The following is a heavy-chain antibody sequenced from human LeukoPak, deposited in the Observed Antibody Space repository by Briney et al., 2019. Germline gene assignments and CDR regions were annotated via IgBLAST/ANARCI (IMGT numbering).Heavy chain of an antibody. D-gene: IGHD3-9*01. V-gene: IGHV1-2*02. CDR1: GYTFTGYY. Sequence: ASVKVSCKASGYTFTGYYMHWVRQAPGQGLEWMGWINPNSGDTNYAQKFQGRVTMTRDTSISTAYMELSSLRSEDTAVYYCARYFAETAEYYFDYWGQGTLVTVSS. J-gene: IGHJ4*02. CDR2: INPNSGDT. CDR3: ARYFAETAEYYFDY.